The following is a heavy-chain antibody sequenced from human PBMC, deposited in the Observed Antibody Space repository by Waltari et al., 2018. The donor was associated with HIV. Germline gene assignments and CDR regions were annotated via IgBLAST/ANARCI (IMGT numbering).Heavy chain of an antibody. V-gene: IGHV3-21*01. CDR1: GFSFTYYS. CDR3: VRGGEGTYGDY. J-gene: IGHJ4*02. CDR2: ISRDSRYR. Sequence: DVQLVESGGGLVKPGGSLRLACAGSGFSFTYYSMNWVRQAPGKGLEWVSSISRDSRYRYDAYSVKGRFTISRDNARNSLFLQMNSLRADDTAVYYCVRGGEGTYGDYWGQGTLVTVSS. D-gene: IGHD3-16*01.